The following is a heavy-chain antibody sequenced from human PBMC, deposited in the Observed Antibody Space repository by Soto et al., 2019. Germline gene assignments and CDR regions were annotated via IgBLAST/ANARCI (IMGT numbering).Heavy chain of an antibody. D-gene: IGHD5-18*01. CDR1: GYTFTSYY. Sequence: QVQLVQSGAEVKKPGASVKASCKASGYTFTSYYIHWVRQAPGQGLEWMGIFNPTGDTASYAQKLQGRVTMTRDTSTGTAYMELGSLRSEDTAVYYCARGGRIVDTGSGYYYYHAMDVWGQGTTVTVS. V-gene: IGHV1-46*01. CDR3: ARGGRIVDTGSGYYYYHAMDV. J-gene: IGHJ6*02. CDR2: FNPTGDTA.